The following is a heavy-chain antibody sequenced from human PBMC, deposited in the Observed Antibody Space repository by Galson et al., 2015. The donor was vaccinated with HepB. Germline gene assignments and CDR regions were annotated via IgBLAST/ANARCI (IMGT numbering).Heavy chain of an antibody. D-gene: IGHD2/OR15-2a*01. CDR3: AKDPYYSDAFDI. J-gene: IGHJ3*02. CDR2: IKSKTDGGTT. V-gene: IGHV3-15*01. Sequence: SLRLSCAASGFTFSNAWMSWVRQAPGKGLEWVGRIKSKTDGGTTDYAAPVKGRFTISRDDSKNTLYLQMNSLRAEDTAVYYCAKDPYYSDAFDIWGQGTMVTVSS. CDR1: GFTFSNAW.